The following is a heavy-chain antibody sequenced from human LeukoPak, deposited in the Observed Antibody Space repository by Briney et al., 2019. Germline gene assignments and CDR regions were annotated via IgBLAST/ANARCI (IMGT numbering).Heavy chain of an antibody. CDR3: ARGFERGKYGSGSYAFDY. CDR1: GGTFSSYT. J-gene: IGHJ4*02. D-gene: IGHD3-10*01. Sequence: ASVKVSCKASGGTFSSYTISWVRQAPGQGLEWMGRIIPILGIANYAQKFQGRVTITADKSTSTAYMELSSLRSEDTAVYYCARGFERGKYGSGSYAFDYWGQATLVTGSS. CDR2: IIPILGIA. V-gene: IGHV1-69*02.